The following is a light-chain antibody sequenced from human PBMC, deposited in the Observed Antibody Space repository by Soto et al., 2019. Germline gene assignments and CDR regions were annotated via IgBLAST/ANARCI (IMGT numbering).Light chain of an antibody. CDR1: SSNIGSYN. CDR3: AAWDDSLNGVL. CDR2: TNN. V-gene: IGLV1-44*01. J-gene: IGLJ2*01. Sequence: QAVVTQPPSASGTPGQRVTISCSGSSSNIGSYNVNWYQQLPGTAPKLLIYTNNQRPSGVPDRFSGSKSGTSASLAISGLQSEDEADYYCAAWDDSLNGVLFGGGTKLTVL.